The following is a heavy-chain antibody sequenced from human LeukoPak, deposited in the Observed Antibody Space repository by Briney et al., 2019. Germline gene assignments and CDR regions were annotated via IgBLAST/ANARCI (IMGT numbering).Heavy chain of an antibody. CDR2: ISSSSSYI. V-gene: IGHV3-11*06. CDR3: ARDTYYYDSSGYYYFDY. J-gene: IGHJ4*02. D-gene: IGHD3-22*01. CDR1: GFTFSDYY. Sequence: GSLRLSCAASGFTFSDYYMSWIRQASGKGLEWVSAISSSSSYIYYADSVKGRFTISRDNAKNSLYLQMNSLRAEDTAVYYCARDTYYYDSSGYYYFDYWGQGTLVTVSS.